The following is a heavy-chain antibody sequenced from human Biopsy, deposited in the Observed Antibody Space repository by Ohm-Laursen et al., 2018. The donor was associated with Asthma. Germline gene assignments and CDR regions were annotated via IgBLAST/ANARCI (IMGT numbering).Heavy chain of an antibody. Sequence: SVTLSLTCSLSSGSGGYMRSGNYYWGWIRQPPGKGLERIGSIYYSGTTYYNPSLEGRLTVPADTSKNQFSLKLTSVTAADTAVYYCVRGSSSWHHGPFHYYYGLDVWGQGTTATVSS. V-gene: IGHV4-39*01. D-gene: IGHD6-13*01. CDR3: VRGSSSWHHGPFHYYYGLDV. J-gene: IGHJ6*02. CDR1: SGSGGYMRSGNYY. CDR2: IYYSGTT.